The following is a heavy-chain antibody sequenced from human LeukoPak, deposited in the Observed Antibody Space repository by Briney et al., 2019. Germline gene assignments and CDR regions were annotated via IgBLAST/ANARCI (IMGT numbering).Heavy chain of an antibody. CDR1: GFTFNDYD. CDR2: ISWNSGTI. J-gene: IGHJ4*02. CDR3: AKDISPTGIAAFDY. Sequence: GRSLRLSCAASGFTFNDYDMHWVRQAPGKGLEWVSGISWNSGTIGYADSVKGRFTISRDNAKNSLYLHMNSLRAEDTALYYCAKDISPTGIAAFDYWGQGTLVTVSS. V-gene: IGHV3-9*01. D-gene: IGHD6-13*01.